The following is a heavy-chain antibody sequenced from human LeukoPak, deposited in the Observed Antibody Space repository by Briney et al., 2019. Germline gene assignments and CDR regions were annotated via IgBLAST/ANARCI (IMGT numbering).Heavy chain of an antibody. D-gene: IGHD3-10*01. CDR1: GFTFSSYA. Sequence: GGSLRLSCAASGFTFSSYAMSWVRQAPGKGLEWVSLISGSGDGTYYADSVKGRFTISRDNSKNTLYLQMNSLRAEDTALYYCAKDLDYYGSGSMDYWGQGTLVTVSS. J-gene: IGHJ4*02. V-gene: IGHV3-23*01. CDR2: ISGSGDGT. CDR3: AKDLDYYGSGSMDY.